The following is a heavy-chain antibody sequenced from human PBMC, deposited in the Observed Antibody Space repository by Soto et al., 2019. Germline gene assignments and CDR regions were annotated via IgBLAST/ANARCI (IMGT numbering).Heavy chain of an antibody. V-gene: IGHV1-69*13. Sequence: SVKVSCKASGGTFSSYAISWLRQAPGQGLEWMGGIIPIFGTANYAQKFQGRVTITADESTSTAYMELSSLRSEDTAVYYCARVRDDYYDSSGLVVWGQGTLVTVSS. CDR2: IIPIFGTA. J-gene: IGHJ4*02. CDR3: ARVRDDYYDSSGLVV. CDR1: GGTFSSYA. D-gene: IGHD3-22*01.